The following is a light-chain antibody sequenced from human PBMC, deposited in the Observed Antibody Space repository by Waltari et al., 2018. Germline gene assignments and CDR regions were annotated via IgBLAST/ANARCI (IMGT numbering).Light chain of an antibody. CDR1: QSVGSSS. CDR2: RAS. J-gene: IGKJ1*01. Sequence: EIVLTQSPGTASLSPGERVTLSCRASQSVGSSSLAWYQQKPGKAPRLVIYRASRRATGIPDRFSGSGSGTDFSLNISRLEPEDFAVYYCQQHGTLPATFGQGTKVEIK. V-gene: IGKV3-20*01. CDR3: QQHGTLPAT.